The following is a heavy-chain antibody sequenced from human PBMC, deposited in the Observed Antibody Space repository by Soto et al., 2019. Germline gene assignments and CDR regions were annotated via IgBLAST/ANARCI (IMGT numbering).Heavy chain of an antibody. CDR1: GFTFSNAW. CDR3: ARGIGYSAQDY. V-gene: IGHV3-74*02. Sequence: EVQLVESGGGLVKPGGSLRLSCAASGFTFSNAWMSWVRQAPGKGLEWVSRISGDGSSTDYADSVKGRFTISRDNAKNTLYLQMDSLRAEDTAVYYCARGIGYSAQDYWGQGTLVTVSS. D-gene: IGHD1-1*01. J-gene: IGHJ4*02. CDR2: ISGDGSST.